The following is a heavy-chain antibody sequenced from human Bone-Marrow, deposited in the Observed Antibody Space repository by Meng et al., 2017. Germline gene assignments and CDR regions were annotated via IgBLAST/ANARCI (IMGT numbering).Heavy chain of an antibody. CDR1: GGSINSGDYY. J-gene: IGHJ5*02. V-gene: IGHV4-31*03. Sequence: GQPQGSGPRLVKPSPTLSLTCTVSGGSINSGDYYWSWIRQHPGKGLEWIGFIYYTGSTQYNPSLKSRVTISVDTSKNQFSLKLSSVTAADTAVYYCARATYGSGKDLWGQGTMVTVSS. CDR2: IYYTGST. CDR3: ARATYGSGKDL. D-gene: IGHD3-10*01.